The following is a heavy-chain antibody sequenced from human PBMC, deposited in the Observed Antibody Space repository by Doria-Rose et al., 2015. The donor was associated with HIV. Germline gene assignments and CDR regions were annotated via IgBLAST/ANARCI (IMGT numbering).Heavy chain of an antibody. CDR3: ARIKSSRWYHKYYFDF. D-gene: IGHD6-13*01. V-gene: IGHV2-26*01. CDR2: IFSYDER. Sequence: ESGPVLVKPTETLTLTCTVSGVSLSSPGMGVSWIRQPPGKVLEWLAHIFSYDERSYITSLKSRLTISRGTSKSQVFLTMTDMDPVDTATYYCARIKSSRWYHKYYFDFWGQGTLVIVSA. CDR1: GVSLSSPGMG. J-gene: IGHJ4*02.